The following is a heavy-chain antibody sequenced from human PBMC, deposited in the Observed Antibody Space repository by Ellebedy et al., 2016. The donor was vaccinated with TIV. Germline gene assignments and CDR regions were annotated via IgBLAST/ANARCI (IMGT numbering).Heavy chain of an antibody. CDR1: GYTFTSYY. J-gene: IGHJ4*02. CDR2: INPSGAYT. CDR3: ARDGGKEQWLTRYDY. V-gene: IGHV1-46*01. D-gene: IGHD6-19*01. Sequence: AASAKVSCKASGYTFTSYYIHWVRQAPGQGLVWMGVINPSGAYTTYAQRFQGRISMTRDTSTSTVNMVLSSLRKDDTAVYVCARDGGKEQWLTRYDYWGQGTLVIVSS.